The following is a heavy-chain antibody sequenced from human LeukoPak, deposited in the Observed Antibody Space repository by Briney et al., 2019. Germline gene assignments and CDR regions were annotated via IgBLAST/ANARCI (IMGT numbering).Heavy chain of an antibody. V-gene: IGHV3-7*04. Sequence: GGSLRLSCAASGFTFSSYWMCWVRQAPGKGLEWVASINQDGSEKYYVDSVKGRFTISRDNTKNSLYLQMNSLRAEDTAVYYCARNQRYFDYWGQGTLVTVSS. CDR1: GFTFSSYW. D-gene: IGHD1-14*01. J-gene: IGHJ4*02. CDR2: INQDGSEK. CDR3: ARNQRYFDY.